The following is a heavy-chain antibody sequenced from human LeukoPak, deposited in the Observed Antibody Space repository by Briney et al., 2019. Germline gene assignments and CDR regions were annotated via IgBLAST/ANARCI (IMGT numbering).Heavy chain of an antibody. Sequence: PGGSLRLSCAASGFTFNYAWMNWVRQAPGKGLEWVGRIKSKTDGGTTDYAAPVEGRFTISRDDSKNTLYLQMDGLKTEDTAVYYCIVFLGGRGFCWGQGTLVTVSS. J-gene: IGHJ4*02. D-gene: IGHD1-26*01. V-gene: IGHV3-15*01. CDR3: IVFLGGRGFC. CDR1: GFTFNYAW. CDR2: IKSKTDGGTT.